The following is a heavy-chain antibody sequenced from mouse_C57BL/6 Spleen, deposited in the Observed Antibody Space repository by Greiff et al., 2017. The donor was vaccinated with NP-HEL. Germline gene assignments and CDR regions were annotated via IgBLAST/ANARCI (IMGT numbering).Heavy chain of an antibody. J-gene: IGHJ3*01. D-gene: IGHD1-1*01. CDR1: GYTFTSYW. V-gene: IGHV1-53*01. CDR2: INPSNGGT. Sequence: VQLQQPGTELVKPGASVKLSCKASGYTFTSYWMHWVKQRPGQGLEWIGNINPSNGGTNYNEKFKSKATLTVDKSSSTAYMQLSSLTSEDSAVYYCARSDGSSRPWFAYWGQGTLVTVSA. CDR3: ARSDGSSRPWFAY.